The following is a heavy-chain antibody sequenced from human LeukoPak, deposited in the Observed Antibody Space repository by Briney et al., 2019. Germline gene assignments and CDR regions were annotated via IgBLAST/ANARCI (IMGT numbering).Heavy chain of an antibody. V-gene: IGHV1-18*01. Sequence: ASVKVSCKASGYTFTSYGISLVRQAPGQGLEWIGWISAYNGNTNYAQKLQGRVTMTTDTSTSTAYMELRSLRSDDTAVYYCARDTLLGYCSGGSCYSEDYWGQGTLVTVSS. CDR3: ARDTLLGYCSGGSCYSEDY. J-gene: IGHJ4*02. CDR1: GYTFTSYG. CDR2: ISAYNGNT. D-gene: IGHD2-15*01.